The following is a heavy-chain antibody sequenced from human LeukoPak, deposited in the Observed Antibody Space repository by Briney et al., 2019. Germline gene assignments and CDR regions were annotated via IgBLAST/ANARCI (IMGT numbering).Heavy chain of an antibody. CDR3: AKGLRFLEWLSNDAFDI. V-gene: IGHV3-23*01. CDR2: IRDSGSST. CDR1: GFTFSSYA. D-gene: IGHD3-3*01. J-gene: IGHJ3*02. Sequence: GGSLRLSCAASGFTFSSYAMSRVRQAPGKGLEWVSAIRDSGSSTHYADSVKGRFTTSRDNSKNTLYLQMNSLRAEDTAVYYCAKGLRFLEWLSNDAFDIWGQGTMVTVSS.